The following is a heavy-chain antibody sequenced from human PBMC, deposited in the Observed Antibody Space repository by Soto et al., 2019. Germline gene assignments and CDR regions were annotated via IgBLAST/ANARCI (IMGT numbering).Heavy chain of an antibody. J-gene: IGHJ4*01. CDR3: ARQGHLVVYCESTSSHYDY. D-gene: IGHD2-2*01. CDR1: GYTFPSYW. Sequence: EVQLVQSGAEVKKPGESLKISCKGSGYTFPSYWIGWVRQMPGKGLEWMGIIYPGDSDARYSPSFQGQVTISVDMSISSAYLHLSSLKASDTAMYYCARQGHLVVYCESTSSHYDYWGQGTLVTVSS. CDR2: IYPGDSDA. V-gene: IGHV5-51*01.